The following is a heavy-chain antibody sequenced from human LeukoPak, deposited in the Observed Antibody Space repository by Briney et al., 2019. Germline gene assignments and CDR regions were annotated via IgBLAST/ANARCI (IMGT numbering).Heavy chain of an antibody. CDR1: GGLNSNYY. V-gene: IGHV4-4*07. CDR3: ARGPTHGGTYFDS. J-gene: IGHJ4*02. Sequence: PSDTLSLICTVSGGLNSNYYWSWIRQPAGKEPEWIGRIHSRGSQLYNPSLKSRVTVSVATSRHQSSLRLTSATAADRAVYYCARGPTHGGTYFDSWGQGTLVTVSS. D-gene: IGHD2-15*01. CDR2: IHSRGSQ.